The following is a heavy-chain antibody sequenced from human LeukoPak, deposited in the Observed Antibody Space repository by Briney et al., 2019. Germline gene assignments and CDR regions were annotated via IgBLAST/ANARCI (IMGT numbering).Heavy chain of an antibody. CDR1: GYTFTSYY. CDR3: ARVSGTFGGYGRFDY. D-gene: IGHD5-12*01. Sequence: ASVKVSCKAPGYTFTSYYMHWVRQAPGQGLEWMGIINPSGGGTNYAQTFQGRVTLTRDTSTSTVHMELSSLRSEDTAVYYCARVSGTFGGYGRFDYWGQGTRVTVSS. V-gene: IGHV1-46*01. CDR2: INPSGGGT. J-gene: IGHJ4*02.